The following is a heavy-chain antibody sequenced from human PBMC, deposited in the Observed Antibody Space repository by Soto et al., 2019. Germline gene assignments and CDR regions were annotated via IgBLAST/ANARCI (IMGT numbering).Heavy chain of an antibody. CDR2: ISYDGSNK. Sequence: PGGSLRLSCAASGFTFSSYGMHWVRQAPGKGLEWVAVISYDGSNKYYADSVKGRFTISRDNSKNTLYLQMNSLRAEDTAVYYCAKGGSPRAEWFDPWGQGTLVTVSS. CDR1: GFTFSSYG. J-gene: IGHJ5*02. D-gene: IGHD6-19*01. V-gene: IGHV3-30*18. CDR3: AKGGSPRAEWFDP.